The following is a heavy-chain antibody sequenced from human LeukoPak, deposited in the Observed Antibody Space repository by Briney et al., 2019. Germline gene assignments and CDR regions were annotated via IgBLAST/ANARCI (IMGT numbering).Heavy chain of an antibody. CDR1: GYTFTSYG. J-gene: IGHJ5*02. CDR2: MNPNSVNT. CDR3: ARAYDTRFDP. D-gene: IGHD5-12*01. Sequence: ASVKVSCKASGYTFTSYGINWVRQATGQGLEWMGWMNPNSVNTGYAQKFQGRVTMTRNTSISTAYMELRSLRSDGTAVYYCARAYDTRFDPWGQGTLVTVSS. V-gene: IGHV1-8*02.